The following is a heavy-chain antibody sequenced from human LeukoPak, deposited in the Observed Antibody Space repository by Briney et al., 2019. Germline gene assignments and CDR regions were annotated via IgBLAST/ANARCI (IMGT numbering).Heavy chain of an antibody. CDR1: GFTFSSYG. V-gene: IGHV3-33*01. D-gene: IGHD6-13*01. CDR2: IWYDGSNK. Sequence: PGRSLRLSCAASGFTFSSYGMHWVRQAPGKGLEWVAVIWYDGSNKYYADSVKGRFTTSRDNSKNTLYLQMNSLRAEDTAVYYCARQQQLASFDYWGQGTLVTVSS. J-gene: IGHJ4*02. CDR3: ARQQQLASFDY.